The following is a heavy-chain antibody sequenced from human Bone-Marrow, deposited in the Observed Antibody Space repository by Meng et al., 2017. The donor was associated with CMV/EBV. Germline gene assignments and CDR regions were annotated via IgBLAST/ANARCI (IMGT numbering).Heavy chain of an antibody. CDR3: SRVGKDRSGGDCSFDH. D-gene: IGHD2-21*01. CDR1: GGSISGYY. Sequence: SEPLSLTCTVSGGSISGYYWSWIRQPPGKGLEWLGYMYYSGKTTYNPSLESRVTISLDTSKNQFSLNLRSVTAADTAVYYCSRVGKDRSGGDCSFDHWGQGTLVTVSS. CDR2: MYYSGKT. J-gene: IGHJ4*02. V-gene: IGHV4-59*01.